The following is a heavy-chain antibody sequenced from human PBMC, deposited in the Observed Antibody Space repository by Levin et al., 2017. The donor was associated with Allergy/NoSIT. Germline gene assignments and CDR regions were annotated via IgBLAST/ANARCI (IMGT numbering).Heavy chain of an antibody. CDR3: ARGLIAAAGTFAYYYYGMDV. CDR2: INHSGST. J-gene: IGHJ6*02. V-gene: IGHV4-34*01. D-gene: IGHD6-13*01. Sequence: RSQTLSLTCAVYGGSFSGYYWSWIRQPPGKGLEWIGEINHSGSTNYNPSLKSRVTISVDTSKNQFSLKLSSVTAADTAVYYCARGLIAAAGTFAYYYYGMDVWGQGTTVTVSS. CDR1: GGSFSGYY.